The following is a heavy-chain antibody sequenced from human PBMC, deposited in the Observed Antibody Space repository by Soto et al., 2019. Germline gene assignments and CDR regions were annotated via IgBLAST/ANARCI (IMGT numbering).Heavy chain of an antibody. J-gene: IGHJ5*02. Sequence: GASVKVSCKASGYTFTSYDINWVRQATGQGLEWMGWMNPNSGNTGYAQKFQGRVTMTRNTSISTAYMELSSLRSEDTAVYYCARGRDPIVLMVYGDYDWFDPWGQGTLVTVSS. D-gene: IGHD2-8*01. CDR2: MNPNSGNT. V-gene: IGHV1-8*01. CDR3: ARGRDPIVLMVYGDYDWFDP. CDR1: GYTFTSYD.